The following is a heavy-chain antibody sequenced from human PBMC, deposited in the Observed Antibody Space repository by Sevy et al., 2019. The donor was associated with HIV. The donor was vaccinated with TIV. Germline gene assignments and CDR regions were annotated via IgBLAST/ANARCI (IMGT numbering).Heavy chain of an antibody. J-gene: IGHJ6*02. D-gene: IGHD1-26*01. CDR1: EFTFSSYW. Sequence: GGSLRLSCAASEFTFSSYWMSWVRQAPGKGLEWVANIKQDGSEKYYVDSVKRRFTISGDNVKNSLYLQMNRLRTEDTAVYYCARSGGSYDYGMDVWGQGTTVTVSS. CDR3: ARSGGSYDYGMDV. CDR2: IKQDGSEK. V-gene: IGHV3-7*01.